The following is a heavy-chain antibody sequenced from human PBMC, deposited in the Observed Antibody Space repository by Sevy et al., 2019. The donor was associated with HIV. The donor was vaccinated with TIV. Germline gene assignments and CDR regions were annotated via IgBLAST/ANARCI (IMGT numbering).Heavy chain of an antibody. CDR1: GFTFSDYL. CDR3: ARRGLSTVYDAFGS. D-gene: IGHD4-17*01. J-gene: IGHJ3*02. V-gene: IGHV3-21*01. CDR2: IRGSSNYI. Sequence: GGSLRLSCVASGFTFSDYLMNWVRQSPGKGLEWVASIRGSSNYIYDADSLKGRFTISRDNANNSLYLQMNSRRAEDTAVFYCARRGLSTVYDAFGSWGQETMGTVSS.